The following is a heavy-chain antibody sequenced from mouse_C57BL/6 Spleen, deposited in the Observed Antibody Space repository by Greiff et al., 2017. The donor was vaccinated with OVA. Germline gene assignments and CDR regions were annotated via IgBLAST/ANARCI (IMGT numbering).Heavy chain of an antibody. J-gene: IGHJ4*01. CDR3: AREDLYYAMDY. CDR1: GFTFSDYY. Sequence: EVMLVESAGGLVQPGSSMKLSCTASGFTFSDYYMAWVRQVPEKGLEWVANINYDGSSTYYLDSLKSRFIISRDNAKNILYLQMSSLKSEDTATYYCAREDLYYAMDYWGQGTSVTVSS. CDR2: INYDGSST. V-gene: IGHV5-16*01.